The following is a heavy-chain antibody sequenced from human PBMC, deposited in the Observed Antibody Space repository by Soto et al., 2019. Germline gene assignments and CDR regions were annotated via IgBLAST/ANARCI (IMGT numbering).Heavy chain of an antibody. CDR1: GDSVSSNNSA. CDR3: AIKIGPLRPRLAY. CDR2: TYYRSKWYN. V-gene: IGHV6-1*01. D-gene: IGHD3-16*01. J-gene: IGHJ4*02. Sequence: SQTLSLTCAISGDSVSSNNSAWNWIRHSPSRGLDWVGRTYYRSKWYNDYAVSVKSRITINPDTSNNHFSLQLNSVTPEDTAVYYCAIKIGPLRPRLAYWGKGTLVTVSS.